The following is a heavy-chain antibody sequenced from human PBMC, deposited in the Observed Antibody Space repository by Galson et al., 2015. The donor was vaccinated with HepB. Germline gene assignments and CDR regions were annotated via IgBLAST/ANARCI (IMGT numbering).Heavy chain of an antibody. Sequence: SLRLSCAASGFSLSSHGMHWVRQAPGKGLEWVAVISYDGSNKYYADSVKGRFTISRDNSKNTLYLQMNSLRAEDTAVYYCAKDFAGATVTRGHENYYYYMDVWGKGTTVTVSS. V-gene: IGHV3-30*18. D-gene: IGHD4-17*01. CDR2: ISYDGSNK. CDR3: AKDFAGATVTRGHENYYYYMDV. CDR1: GFSLSSHG. J-gene: IGHJ6*03.